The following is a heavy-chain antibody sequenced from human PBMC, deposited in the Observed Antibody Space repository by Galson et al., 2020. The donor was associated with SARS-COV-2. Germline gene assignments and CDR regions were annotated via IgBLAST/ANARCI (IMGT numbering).Heavy chain of an antibody. CDR2: INSDGSSR. D-gene: IGHD3-22*01. V-gene: IGHV3-74*01. J-gene: IGHJ3*02. CDR3: AKEYYYDSSGPLDAFDI. CDR1: GFTFSSYW. Sequence: GGSLRLSCAASGFTFSSYWMHWVRQAPGKGLVWVSRINSDGSSRSYADSVKGRFTISRDNAKNTLTLQMNSLRAEDTAMYYCAKEYYYDSSGPLDAFDIWGQGTIVTVSS.